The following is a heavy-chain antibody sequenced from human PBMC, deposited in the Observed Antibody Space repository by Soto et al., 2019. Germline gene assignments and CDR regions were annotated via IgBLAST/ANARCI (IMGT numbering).Heavy chain of an antibody. J-gene: IGHJ4*02. CDR3: STHVSWILSY. CDR2: IKSKTDGGTT. Sequence: EVQLVESGGGLVKPGGSLRLSCATSGFTFNNAWMNWVRQAPGKGLEWVGRIKSKTDGGTTDYAEPVKGRFTISRDDSENTVYLQMNSLKTEDTAVYYCSTHVSWILSYWGQGTLVTVSS. D-gene: IGHD3-16*02. CDR1: GFTFNNAW. V-gene: IGHV3-15*07.